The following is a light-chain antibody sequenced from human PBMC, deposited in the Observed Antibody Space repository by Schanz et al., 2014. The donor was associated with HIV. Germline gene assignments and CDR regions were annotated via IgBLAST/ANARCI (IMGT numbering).Light chain of an antibody. CDR2: GAS. Sequence: EVVMTQSPATLSVSPGERVILSCRASQTVSSSLAWYQQKRGQAPRLLIYGASTRATGVAARFSGSGSGTEFTLTISSLQSEDFAVYYCEQRSNWPWTFGQGTKVEIK. CDR3: EQRSNWPWT. V-gene: IGKV3-15*01. CDR1: QTVSSS. J-gene: IGKJ1*01.